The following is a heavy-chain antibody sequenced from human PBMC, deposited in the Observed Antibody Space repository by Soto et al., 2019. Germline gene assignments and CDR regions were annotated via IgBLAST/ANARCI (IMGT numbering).Heavy chain of an antibody. CDR2: ISYDGSNK. CDR1: GFTFSSYG. J-gene: IGHJ6*02. CDR3: AKESSIAARTRGYGMDV. V-gene: IGHV3-30*18. D-gene: IGHD6-6*01. Sequence: QVQLVESGGGVVQPGRSLRLSCAASGFTFSSYGMHWVRQAPGKGLEWVAVISYDGSNKYYADSVKGRFTISRDNSKNPLYLQMTSLRAEDTAVYYCAKESSIAARTRGYGMDVWGQGTTVTVSS.